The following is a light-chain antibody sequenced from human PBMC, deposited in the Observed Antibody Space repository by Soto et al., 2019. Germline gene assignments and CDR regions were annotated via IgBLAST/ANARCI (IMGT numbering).Light chain of an antibody. V-gene: IGLV2-14*01. J-gene: IGLJ1*01. CDR2: EVS. CDR1: SSDVGGYNY. CDR3: NSYTSISTHV. Sequence: QSALTQPASVSGSPGQSITISCTGTSSDVGGYNYVSWYQQHPSKAPKLMIYEVSNRPSGVSNRFSGSKSGNTASLTISGLQAEDEADYYCNSYTSISTHVFGTGTKLTVL.